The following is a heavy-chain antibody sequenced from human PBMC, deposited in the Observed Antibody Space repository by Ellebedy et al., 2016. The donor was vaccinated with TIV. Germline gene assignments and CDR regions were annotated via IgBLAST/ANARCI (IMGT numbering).Heavy chain of an antibody. V-gene: IGHV4-34*01. D-gene: IGHD1-7*01. CDR2: INHSGST. Sequence: SETLSLXCAVYGWSFSGYYWSWIRQPPGKGLEWIGEINHSGSTNYNPSLKSRVTISVDTSKNQFSLHLSSVTAADAAVHFCARGSRLTGTRCSDYWGQGTLVTVSS. J-gene: IGHJ4*02. CDR3: ARGSRLTGTRCSDY. CDR1: GWSFSGYY.